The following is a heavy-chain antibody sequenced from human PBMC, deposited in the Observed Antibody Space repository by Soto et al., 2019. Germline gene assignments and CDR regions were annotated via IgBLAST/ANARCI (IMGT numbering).Heavy chain of an antibody. CDR1: GGSISSYY. Sequence: SDTLSLTCTVSGGSISSYYWSWIRQPPGKGLEWIGYIYYSGSTNYNPSLKGRVTISVDTSKNQFSLKLSSVTAADTAVYYCARVTMVAATNWFDPWGQGTLVTVSS. V-gene: IGHV4-59*01. J-gene: IGHJ5*02. CDR2: IYYSGST. CDR3: ARVTMVAATNWFDP. D-gene: IGHD2-15*01.